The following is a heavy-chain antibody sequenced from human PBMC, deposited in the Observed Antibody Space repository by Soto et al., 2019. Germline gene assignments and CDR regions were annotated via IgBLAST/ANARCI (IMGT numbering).Heavy chain of an antibody. CDR1: GFIFSYYG. J-gene: IGHJ4*02. Sequence: QVQLVESGGGVVQPGRSLRLSCVVSGFIFSYYGMHWVRQAPGKGLEWVAVIWYDGNNKYYADSVKGRFTISRDNSKNTLYLQMTSLRAEDTAVYYCAITRRPYSSVPFDYWGQGTLVTVSS. D-gene: IGHD6-19*01. CDR3: AITRRPYSSVPFDY. CDR2: IWYDGNNK. V-gene: IGHV3-33*01.